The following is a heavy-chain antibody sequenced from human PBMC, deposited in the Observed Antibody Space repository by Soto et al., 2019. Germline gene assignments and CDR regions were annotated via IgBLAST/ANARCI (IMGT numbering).Heavy chain of an antibody. Sequence: GGSLRLSCAASGFTFSSYEMNWVRQAPGKGLEWVSYISSSGSTIYYADSVKGRFTISRDNAKNSLYLQMNSLRAEDTAVYYCARSYYYDSIGYYYEYFQHWGQGTLGTVSS. D-gene: IGHD3-22*01. CDR2: ISSSGSTI. V-gene: IGHV3-48*03. CDR3: ARSYYYDSIGYYYEYFQH. CDR1: GFTFSSYE. J-gene: IGHJ1*01.